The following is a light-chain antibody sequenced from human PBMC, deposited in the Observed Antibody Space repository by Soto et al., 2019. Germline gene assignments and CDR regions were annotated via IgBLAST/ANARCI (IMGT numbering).Light chain of an antibody. V-gene: IGKV1-9*01. Sequence: GARVPIPCQASQGLSSYLAWYQQKPGKAPKLLIYAASTLQSGVPSRFSGSESGTDFTLTISSLQPEDFATYYCQEVNSYPLSFGGGTKVDIK. CDR3: QEVNSYPLS. CDR2: AAS. CDR1: QGLSSY. J-gene: IGKJ4*01.